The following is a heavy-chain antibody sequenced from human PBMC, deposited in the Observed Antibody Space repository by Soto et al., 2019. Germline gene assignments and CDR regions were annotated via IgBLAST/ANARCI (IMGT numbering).Heavy chain of an antibody. J-gene: IGHJ4*02. V-gene: IGHV4-30-2*01. Sequence: SETLSLTCAVSGGSISSGGYAWAWIRQPPGKGLEWVGYIYQSGSTYYNPSLKSRVTIAADRSKIQFSLNLASVTAADTAVYYCARSYSGGDAYFDYWGQGTVVTVSS. CDR3: ARSYSGGDAYFDY. CDR2: IYQSGST. D-gene: IGHD2-21*02. CDR1: GGSISSGGYA.